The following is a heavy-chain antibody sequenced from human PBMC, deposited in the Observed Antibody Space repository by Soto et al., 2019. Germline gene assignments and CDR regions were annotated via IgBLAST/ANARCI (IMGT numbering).Heavy chain of an antibody. Sequence: ASVKVSCQSSGYTFTNYYMHWVRQAPGQGLEWMGIINPSGGSTSYAQRFKGRVTMTRDTSTSTVYMELSSIRSEDTAVYYCARDRASNMISTLDYWGQGTLGTVSS. CDR2: INPSGGST. J-gene: IGHJ4*02. D-gene: IGHD3-16*01. CDR3: ARDRASNMISTLDY. V-gene: IGHV1-46*01. CDR1: GYTFTNYY.